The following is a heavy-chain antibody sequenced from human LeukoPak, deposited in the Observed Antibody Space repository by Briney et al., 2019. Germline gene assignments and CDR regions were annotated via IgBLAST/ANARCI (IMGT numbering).Heavy chain of an antibody. Sequence: ASVKVSCKVSGYTLTELSMHWVRQAPGKGLEWMGGFDPEDGETIYAQKFQGRVNMTEDTSTDTAYMELSSLRSEDTAVYYCATPQEPATIEGSFDYWGQGTLVTVSS. J-gene: IGHJ4*02. CDR2: FDPEDGET. CDR1: GYTLTELS. D-gene: IGHD5-24*01. CDR3: ATPQEPATIEGSFDY. V-gene: IGHV1-24*01.